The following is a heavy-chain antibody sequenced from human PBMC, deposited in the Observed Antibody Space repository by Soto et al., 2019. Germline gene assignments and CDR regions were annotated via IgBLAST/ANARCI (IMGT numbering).Heavy chain of an antibody. V-gene: IGHV1-2*02. CDR3: TRDPDYGDYWGYFFDY. D-gene: IGHD4-17*01. CDR1: GYTFAAFF. Sequence: QVQLVQSGAEVKKPGASVKVSCKTSGYTFAAFFIHWIRQAPGQGLEWMGWINPTRGATVSAQKFQDRVTMTRDTSISTAYMELRGLKSDDTAVYYCTRDPDYGDYWGYFFDYWGQGTPVSVSS. CDR2: INPTRGAT. J-gene: IGHJ4*02.